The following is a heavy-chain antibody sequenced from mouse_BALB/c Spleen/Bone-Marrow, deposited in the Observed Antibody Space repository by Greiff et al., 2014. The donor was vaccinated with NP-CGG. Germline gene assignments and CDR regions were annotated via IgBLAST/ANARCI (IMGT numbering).Heavy chain of an antibody. CDR3: GRWGDGYYYAMDY. CDR1: GYSFTGYF. V-gene: IGHV1-37*01. D-gene: IGHD2-3*01. Sequence: EVQLQQSGPDLVKPGASVKLSCKASGYSFTGYFLNWVRQSHGKSLEWIGRINPFNGDTFYNQKSKGKATLTVDKSSTTAHMELLSLTSEDSAVYYCGRWGDGYYYAMDYWGQGTSVTVSS. CDR2: INPFNGDT. J-gene: IGHJ4*01.